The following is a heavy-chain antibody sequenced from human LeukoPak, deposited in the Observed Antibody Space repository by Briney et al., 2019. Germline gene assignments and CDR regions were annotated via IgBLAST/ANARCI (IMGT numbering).Heavy chain of an antibody. CDR1: GFTFSSYG. V-gene: IGHV3-30*18. D-gene: IGHD3-10*01. CDR2: MSYDGSNE. J-gene: IGHJ4*02. CDR3: AKGYGSGSYMIDY. Sequence: GGSLRLSCAASGFTFSSYGIHWVRRAPGRGLEWVAFMSYDGSNEYYADSVKGRFTISRDNSKNTLYLRMNSLRAEDTAVYYCAKGYGSGSYMIDYWGQGTLVTVSS.